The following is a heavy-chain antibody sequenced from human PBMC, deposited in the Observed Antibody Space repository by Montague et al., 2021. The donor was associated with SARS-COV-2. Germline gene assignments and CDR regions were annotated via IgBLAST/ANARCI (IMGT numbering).Heavy chain of an antibody. CDR2: VNQSGTT. Sequence: SKTLSLTCTVSDGSINTDTYFWSWIRQPAGKGLEWIGKVNQSGTTIYNPSVKSGVTISEDTSKNQFYLRLNSVTAADAAVYYCARGRRPVVVPGAGPAGRAFDIWGQGTMVTVSS. D-gene: IGHD2-2*01. CDR1: DGSINTDTYF. J-gene: IGHJ3*02. V-gene: IGHV4-61*10. CDR3: ARGRRPVVVPGAGPAGRAFDI.